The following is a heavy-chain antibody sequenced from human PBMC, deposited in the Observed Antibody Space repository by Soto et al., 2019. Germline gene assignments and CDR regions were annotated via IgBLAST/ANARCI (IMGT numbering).Heavy chain of an antibody. V-gene: IGHV4-39*01. CDR1: GVSISSTNYY. D-gene: IGHD2-2*01. CDR2: IYYSGNT. CDR3: ARHRSVVVVPAPIHWFDP. J-gene: IGHJ5*02. Sequence: QLQLQESGPGLVKPSETLSLTCTVSGVSISSTNYYWGWIRQPPGKVLEWIGSIYYSGNTYYKPSLKGRVTITVDTSKHQFSLNLSSVTAADKAVYYCARHRSVVVVPAPIHWFDPWGQGTLVTVSS.